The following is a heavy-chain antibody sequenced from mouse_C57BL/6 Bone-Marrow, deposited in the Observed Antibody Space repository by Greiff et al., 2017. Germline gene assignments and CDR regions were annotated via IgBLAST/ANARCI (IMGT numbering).Heavy chain of an antibody. J-gene: IGHJ3*01. CDR1: GFTFSSYG. CDR2: ISSGGSYT. V-gene: IGHV5-6*01. CDR3: ARGSNWAWFAY. D-gene: IGHD4-1*01. Sequence: EVQVVESGGDLVKPGGSLKLSCAASGFTFSSYGMSWVRQTPDKRLEWVATISSGGSYTYYPDSVKGRFTISRDNAKNTLYLQMSSLKSEDTAMYYCARGSNWAWFAYWGQGTLVTVSA.